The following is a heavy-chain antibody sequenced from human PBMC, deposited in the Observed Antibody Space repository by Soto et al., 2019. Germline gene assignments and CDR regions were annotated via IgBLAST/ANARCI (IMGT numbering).Heavy chain of an antibody. V-gene: IGHV3-9*01. CDR3: VRNRYQLAIHYFHF. CDR2: ISWNSASM. D-gene: IGHD2-2*01. Sequence: EVQLVESGGGLVQPGRSLRLSCAASGFTFADYAMHWVRQVPGRGLEWVSGISWNSASMTYGDSVRGRFTVSRDNAKNSLHLQMNSLRPEDTALYYCVRNRYQLAIHYFHFWGQGTLVTVSS. CDR1: GFTFADYA. J-gene: IGHJ4*02.